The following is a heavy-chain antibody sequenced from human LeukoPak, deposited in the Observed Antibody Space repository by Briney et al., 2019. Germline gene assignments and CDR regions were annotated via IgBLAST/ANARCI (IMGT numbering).Heavy chain of an antibody. CDR1: GSTFTSYG. Sequence: ASVMVSCMASGSTFTSYGIRWVRQAPGQGLEWIGWISVYNGNTNYAQKLQGRVTMTTDTSTSTAYMELRSLRSDDTAVYYCARTPHSSGWYYYYGMDVWGQGTTVTVSS. D-gene: IGHD6-19*01. CDR2: ISVYNGNT. V-gene: IGHV1-18*01. J-gene: IGHJ6*02. CDR3: ARTPHSSGWYYYYGMDV.